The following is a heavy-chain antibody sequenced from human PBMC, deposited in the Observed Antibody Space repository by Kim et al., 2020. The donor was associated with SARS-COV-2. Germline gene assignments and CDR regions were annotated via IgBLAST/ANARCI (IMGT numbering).Heavy chain of an antibody. D-gene: IGHD3-22*01. Sequence: GGSLRLSCAASGFTFSSYAMSWVRQAPGKGLEWVSAISGSGGSTYYADSVKGRFTISRDNSKNTLYLQMNSLRAEDTAVYYCAKGSGSYDSSGYYYYYYYGMDVWGQGTTVTVSS. CDR2: ISGSGGST. V-gene: IGHV3-23*01. CDR3: AKGSGSYDSSGYYYYYYYGMDV. J-gene: IGHJ6*02. CDR1: GFTFSSYA.